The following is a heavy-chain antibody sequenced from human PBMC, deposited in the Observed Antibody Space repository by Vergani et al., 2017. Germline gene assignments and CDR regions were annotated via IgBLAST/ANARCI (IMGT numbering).Heavy chain of an antibody. CDR3: ARGDYGILTGYRY. D-gene: IGHD3-9*01. Sequence: QVQVVQSGAEVKKSGASVKVSCKTSGYTFSNYYMHWVRQGPGQGLEWMGIINPSGGHTNYAQKFQGRVTMTRDTSTSTVYMELSSLRSEDTAIYYCARGDYGILTGYRYWGQGTLVTVSA. CDR1: GYTFSNYY. V-gene: IGHV1-46*03. CDR2: INPSGGHT. J-gene: IGHJ4*02.